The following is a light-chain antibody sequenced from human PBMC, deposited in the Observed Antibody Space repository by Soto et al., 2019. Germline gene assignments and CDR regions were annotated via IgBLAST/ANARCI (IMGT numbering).Light chain of an antibody. V-gene: IGKV3-11*01. Sequence: EIVLTQSPATLPLSPGERATLSCMASQSVSSYLAWYQQKPGQAPRLLIYDASNRATGIPARFSGSGSGTDFTLTISSLEPEDFAVYYCQQRSNWTWTFGQGTKVDIK. CDR1: QSVSSY. J-gene: IGKJ1*01. CDR3: QQRSNWTWT. CDR2: DAS.